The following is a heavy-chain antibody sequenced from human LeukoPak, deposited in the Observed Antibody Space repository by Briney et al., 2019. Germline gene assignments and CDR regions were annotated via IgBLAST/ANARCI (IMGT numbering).Heavy chain of an antibody. V-gene: IGHV4-4*07. CDR3: AREVQYSRSWVDY. CDR1: GRSLSSYC. J-gene: IGHJ4*02. CDR2: IYTSGST. D-gene: IGHD6-13*01. Sequence: SETLSLTCPLSGRSLSSYCWSWLRQPAGKGMEWIGRIYTSGSTNYNPSLKSRVTMSADTSKNQFSLKLSSVTAADTAVYYCAREVQYSRSWVDYWGQGTLVTVSS.